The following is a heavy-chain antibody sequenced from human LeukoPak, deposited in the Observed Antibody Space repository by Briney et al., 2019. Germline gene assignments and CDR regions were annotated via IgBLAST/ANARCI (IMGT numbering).Heavy chain of an antibody. J-gene: IGHJ6*02. CDR3: AKSAGSAGMDV. CDR1: GFTFSSYW. CDR2: INSDGSST. D-gene: IGHD3-10*01. V-gene: IGHV3-74*01. Sequence: GGSLRLSCAASGFTFSSYWMHWVRQAPGKGLVWVSRINSDGSSTSYADSVKGRFTISRDNSKNTLYLQMNSLRAEDTAVYYCAKSAGSAGMDVWGQGTTVTVSS.